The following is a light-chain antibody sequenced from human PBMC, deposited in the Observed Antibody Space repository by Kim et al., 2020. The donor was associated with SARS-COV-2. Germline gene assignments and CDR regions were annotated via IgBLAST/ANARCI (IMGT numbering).Light chain of an antibody. CDR3: SSYTSSSTF. J-gene: IGLJ2*01. CDR2: DVS. Sequence: LTQPASVSGSPGQSITISCTGTSSDVGGYNYVSWYQQHPGKAPKLMIYDVSKRASGVSNRFSGSKSGNTASLTISGLQAEDEADYYCSSYTSSSTFFGGGTQLTVL. V-gene: IGLV2-14*01. CDR1: SSDVGGYNY.